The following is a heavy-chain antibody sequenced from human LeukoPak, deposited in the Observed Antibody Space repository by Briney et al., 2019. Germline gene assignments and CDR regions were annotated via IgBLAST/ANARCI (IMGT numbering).Heavy chain of an antibody. J-gene: IGHJ4*02. Sequence: ASVKVTCKASGYTFTDYYIHWVRQAPGQGLEWMAWMNPNSGGTSYAQKFQGRVTVTRDTSISTAYMELSRLKFDDTAVYYCARNKEGKSLDYWGQGTLVTVSS. CDR3: ARNKEGKSLDY. V-gene: IGHV1-2*02. CDR1: GYTFTDYY. CDR2: MNPNSGGT.